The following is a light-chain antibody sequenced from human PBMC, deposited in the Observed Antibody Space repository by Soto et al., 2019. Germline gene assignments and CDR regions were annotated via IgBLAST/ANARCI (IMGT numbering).Light chain of an antibody. CDR3: HQHKNRPPIT. V-gene: IGKV3-15*01. Sequence: IVLTPSPVPLAVYPPERATRSCRASQSVARKFACPQQKPAQAPTLXXHEASIRATGIPARFSGSGAATEYFLTISSLQSQDFAVKYGHQHKNRPPITFGQGTQLEIK. CDR2: EAS. J-gene: IGKJ5*01. CDR1: QSVARK.